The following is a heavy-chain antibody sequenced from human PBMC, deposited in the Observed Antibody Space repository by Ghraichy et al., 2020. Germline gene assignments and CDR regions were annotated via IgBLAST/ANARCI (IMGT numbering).Heavy chain of an antibody. CDR1: GFTFDDYA. CDR3: AKAGSTVTSVSEFDF. V-gene: IGHV3-43D*04. Sequence: LSLTCAASGFTFDDYAMHWVRQAPGKGLEWVSLINWDGGITYYADSVKGRFTISRDNTKNSLYLQMSSLRSEDTALYYCAKAGSTVTSVSEFDFWGQGTLVTVSS. D-gene: IGHD4-17*01. J-gene: IGHJ4*02. CDR2: INWDGGIT.